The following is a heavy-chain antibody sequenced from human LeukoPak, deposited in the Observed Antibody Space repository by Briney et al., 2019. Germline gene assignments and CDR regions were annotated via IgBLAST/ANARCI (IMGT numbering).Heavy chain of an antibody. CDR1: GGSFSGYY. Sequence: SETLSLTCAVYGGSFSGYYWSWIRQPPGKGLEWIGEINHSGSTNYNPSLKSRVTISVDTSKNQFSLKLSSVTAADTAVYYCARGGIFDYWGQGTLVTDSS. CDR3: ARGGIFDY. CDR2: INHSGST. D-gene: IGHD3-10*01. V-gene: IGHV4-34*01. J-gene: IGHJ4*02.